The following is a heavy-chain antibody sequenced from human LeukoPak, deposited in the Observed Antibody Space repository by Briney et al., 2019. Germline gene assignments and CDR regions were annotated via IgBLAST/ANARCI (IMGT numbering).Heavy chain of an antibody. Sequence: GASVKVSCKASGYTFTSYGISWVRQAPGQGLKWMGWISAYNGNTNYAQKLQGRVTMTTDTSTSTAYMELRSLRSDDTAVYYCARGPPEYSSSSRDDYWGQGTLVTVSS. CDR1: GYTFTSYG. D-gene: IGHD6-6*01. J-gene: IGHJ4*02. CDR3: ARGPPEYSSSSRDDY. V-gene: IGHV1-18*01. CDR2: ISAYNGNT.